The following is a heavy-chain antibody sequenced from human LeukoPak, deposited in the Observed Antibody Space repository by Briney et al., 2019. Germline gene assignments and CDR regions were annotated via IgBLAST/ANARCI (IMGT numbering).Heavy chain of an antibody. Sequence: PSETLSLTCTVSGGSISSYYWSWIRQPPGKGLEWIGYIYYSGSTNYNPSLKSRVTISVDTSKNQFSLKLSSVTAADTAVYHCARGSVVTTETNWFDPWGQGTLVTVSS. V-gene: IGHV4-59*01. J-gene: IGHJ5*02. D-gene: IGHD4-23*01. CDR1: GGSISSYY. CDR3: ARGSVVTTETNWFDP. CDR2: IYYSGST.